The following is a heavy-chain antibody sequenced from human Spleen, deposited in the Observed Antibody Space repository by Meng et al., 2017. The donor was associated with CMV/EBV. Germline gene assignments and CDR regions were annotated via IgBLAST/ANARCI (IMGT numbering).Heavy chain of an antibody. D-gene: IGHD4-23*01. V-gene: IGHV1-69*04. CDR3: ARESSPMITPWDF. CDR2: IIPILGMA. Sequence: KASGGTFSSYTISWVRQAPGQGLEWMGRIIPILGMANYAQKFQGRVTITADKSTSTAYMELSSLRSDDTAVYYCARESSPMITPWDFWGQGTLVTVSS. J-gene: IGHJ4*02. CDR1: GGTFSSYT.